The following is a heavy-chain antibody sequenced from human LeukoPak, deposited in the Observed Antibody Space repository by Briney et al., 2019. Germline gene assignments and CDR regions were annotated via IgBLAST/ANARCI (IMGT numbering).Heavy chain of an antibody. Sequence: GGSLRLSCAASGFTFSSYAMSWVRQAPGKGLEWVSAMSGSGGSTYYADSVKGRFTISRDNSKNTLYLQMNSLRAEDTAVYYCAKDSNTAMVLSNFDYWGQGTLVTVSS. D-gene: IGHD5-18*01. V-gene: IGHV3-23*01. CDR2: MSGSGGST. J-gene: IGHJ4*02. CDR1: GFTFSSYA. CDR3: AKDSNTAMVLSNFDY.